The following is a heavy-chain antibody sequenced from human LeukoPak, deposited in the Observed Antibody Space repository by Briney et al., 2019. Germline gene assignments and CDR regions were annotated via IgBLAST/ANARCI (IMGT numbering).Heavy chain of an antibody. D-gene: IGHD6-6*01. CDR1: GYTFTSYF. Sequence: ASVKVSCKASGYTFTSYFMLWVRQAPGQGLEWMGIINPSGGSTSYAQKFQGRVTMTRDTSTSTVYMELSSLRSEDTAVYYCARTAGRTFDYWGQGTLVTVSS. V-gene: IGHV1-46*01. CDR3: ARTAGRTFDY. CDR2: INPSGGST. J-gene: IGHJ4*02.